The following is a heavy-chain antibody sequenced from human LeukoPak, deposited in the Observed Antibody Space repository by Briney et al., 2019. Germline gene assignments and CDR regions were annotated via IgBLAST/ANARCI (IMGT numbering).Heavy chain of an antibody. CDR1: GFTFSSFA. CDR2: ISGSGGST. D-gene: IGHD3-10*01. J-gene: IGHJ4*02. V-gene: IGHV3-23*01. CDR3: AKALYGSGVYYFDY. Sequence: GGSLRLSCAASGFTFSSFAMSWVRQAPGQGLEWVSAISGSGGSTYYADSVKGRFTISRDNSKNTLYLQMNSLRAEDTAVYYCAKALYGSGVYYFDYWGQGTLVTVSS.